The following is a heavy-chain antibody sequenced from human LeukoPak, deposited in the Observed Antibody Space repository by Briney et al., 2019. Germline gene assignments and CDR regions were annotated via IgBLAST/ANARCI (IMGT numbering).Heavy chain of an antibody. CDR2: IIPILGIA. Sequence: SVKVSCKASVGTFSSYAISGVRQAPGQGLEWMGRIIPILGIANYAQEFQGRVTITADKSTSTAYMELSSLRSEDTAVYYCASETGYDSSGYYPYYFDYWGQGTLVTVSS. CDR1: VGTFSSYA. J-gene: IGHJ4*02. CDR3: ASETGYDSSGYYPYYFDY. D-gene: IGHD3-22*01. V-gene: IGHV1-69*04.